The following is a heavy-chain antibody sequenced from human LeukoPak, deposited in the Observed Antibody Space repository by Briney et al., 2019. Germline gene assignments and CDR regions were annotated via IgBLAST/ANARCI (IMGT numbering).Heavy chain of an antibody. CDR2: IAYDGRDE. Sequence: PGGSLRLSCTASGFIFSDYAVHWVRQPPGRGREWLAVIAYDGRDENYADSVKGRFTISRDNSKNTAYLKMNSVRDEDTAVFYCVRGSGVSFLEDYWGHGTLVTVSS. D-gene: IGHD3-3*01. V-gene: IGHV3-30*04. J-gene: IGHJ4*01. CDR1: GFIFSDYA. CDR3: VRGSGVSFLEDY.